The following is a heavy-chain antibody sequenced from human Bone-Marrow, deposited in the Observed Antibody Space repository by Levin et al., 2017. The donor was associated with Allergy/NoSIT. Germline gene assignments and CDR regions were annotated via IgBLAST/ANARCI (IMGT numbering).Heavy chain of an antibody. CDR2: LYHRRTT. V-gene: IGHV4-38-2*01. CDR3: ARGTEGGVTTVFDY. CDR1: GYSISSGFY. J-gene: IGHJ4*02. D-gene: IGHD3-16*01. Sequence: ASETLSLTCAVSGYSISSGFYWGWIRQPPGKGLEWIGSLYHRRTTYYNSSLKSRVTISDDTSKNQFSLRLNSVTAADTAVYYCARGTEGGVTTVFDYWGQGILVTVSS.